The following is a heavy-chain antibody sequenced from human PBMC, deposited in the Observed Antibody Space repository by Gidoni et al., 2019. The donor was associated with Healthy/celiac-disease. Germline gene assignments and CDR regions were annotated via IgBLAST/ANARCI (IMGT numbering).Heavy chain of an antibody. D-gene: IGHD3-10*01. CDR2: ISGSGGST. CDR3: AKDPDSHTYYGSGETDY. J-gene: IGHJ4*02. V-gene: IGHV3-23*01. CDR1: GFTFSSSA. Sequence: EVQLLESGGGLVQPGGSLRLSCAASGFTFSSSAISWVRQAPGKGLEWVSAISGSGGSTYYADSVKGRFTISRDNSKNTLYLQMNSLRAEDTAVYYCAKDPDSHTYYGSGETDYWGQGTLVTVSS.